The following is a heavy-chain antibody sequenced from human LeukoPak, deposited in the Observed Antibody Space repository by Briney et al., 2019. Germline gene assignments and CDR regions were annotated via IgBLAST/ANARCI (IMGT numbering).Heavy chain of an antibody. Sequence: SETLSLTYTVSGGSISSGSYYGSWIRQPAGMGLEWIGRIYSSGSTNYNPSLKSRVTISVDTSKNQFSLRLSSVTAADTAVYYCARDNLEAGINDAFDIWGQGTMVTVSS. V-gene: IGHV4-61*02. J-gene: IGHJ3*02. CDR2: IYSSGST. CDR1: GGSISSGSYY. D-gene: IGHD6-13*01. CDR3: ARDNLEAGINDAFDI.